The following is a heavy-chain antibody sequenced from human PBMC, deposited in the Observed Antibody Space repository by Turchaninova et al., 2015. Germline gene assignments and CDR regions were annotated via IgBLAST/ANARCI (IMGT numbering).Heavy chain of an antibody. J-gene: IGHJ4*02. V-gene: IGHV4-34*01. CDR3: ARGYRLDY. CDR2: INHSGST. CDR1: GGSFSGFY. Sequence: QVRLQQWGAGLLKPSETLSLTCAVYGGSFSGFYWTWIRQPPGKGLEWIGEINHSGSTNYNPSLKSRVTISVDTSKSQFSLKVTSVTAADTAVYYCARGYRLDYWGLGTLVTVSS.